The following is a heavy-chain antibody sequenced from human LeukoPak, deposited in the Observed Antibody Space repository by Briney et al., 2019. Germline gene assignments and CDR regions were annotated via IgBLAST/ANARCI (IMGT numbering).Heavy chain of an antibody. J-gene: IGHJ4*02. D-gene: IGHD2-8*01. V-gene: IGHV1-2*02. CDR3: ATALVYAIFDY. CDR2: INTNSGGT. CDR1: GYTFTGYY. Sequence: GASVKVSCKASGYTFTGYYMHWVRQTPGQGLEWMGWINTNSGGTNYAQKFQGRVTMTRDTSISTAYMELSRLRSDDTAVYYCATALVYAIFDYWGQGTLVTVSS.